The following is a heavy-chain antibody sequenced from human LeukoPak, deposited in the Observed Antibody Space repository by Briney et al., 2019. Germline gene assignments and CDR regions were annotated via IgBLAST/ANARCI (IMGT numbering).Heavy chain of an antibody. V-gene: IGHV3-23*05. Sequence: GGSLRLSCVASGFTFSDYAMNWVRQAPGKGLEWVSTFKTKYNQVYYAESVRGRFTISTDNSRNTVFLQMYSLRADDTALYYCATSRTLSGSYYYYYYGMDVWGQGTTVTVSS. J-gene: IGHJ6*02. CDR2: FKTKYNQV. D-gene: IGHD3-10*01. CDR1: GFTFSDYA. CDR3: ATSRTLSGSYYYYYYGMDV.